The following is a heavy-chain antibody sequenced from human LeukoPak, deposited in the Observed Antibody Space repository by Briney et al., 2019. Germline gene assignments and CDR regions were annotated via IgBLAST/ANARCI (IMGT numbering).Heavy chain of an antibody. CDR2: INPSGGST. CDR3: ARLWGSGWFDY. Sequence: ASVKVSCKASGYTFTSYYMHWVRQAPGQGLEWMGIINPSGGSTSYAQKFQGRVTMTRDMSTSTVYMELGSLRSEDTAVYYCARLWGSGWFDYWGQGTLVTVSS. D-gene: IGHD6-19*01. J-gene: IGHJ4*02. CDR1: GYTFTSYY. V-gene: IGHV1-46*01.